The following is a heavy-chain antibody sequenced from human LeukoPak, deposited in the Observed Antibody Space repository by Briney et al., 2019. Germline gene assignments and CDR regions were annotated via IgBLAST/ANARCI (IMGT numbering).Heavy chain of an antibody. CDR3: AKDMSATYYYYGMDV. V-gene: IGHV3-9*01. J-gene: IGHJ6*02. CDR1: GFTFGDFA. D-gene: IGHD3-3*01. CDR2: ITWNSGSI. Sequence: PGGSLRLSCAASGFTFGDFAMHWVRQAPGKGLEWVSGITWNSGSIGYADSVKGRFTISRDNAKNSLYLQLDSLRAEDTALYYCAKDMSATYYYYGMDVWGQGTTVTVSS.